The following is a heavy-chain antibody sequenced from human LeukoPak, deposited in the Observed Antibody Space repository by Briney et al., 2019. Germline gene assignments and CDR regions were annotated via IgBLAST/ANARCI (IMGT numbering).Heavy chain of an antibody. CDR2: IYYSGST. D-gene: IGHD3-10*01. Sequence: SETLSLTCTVSGASISSYYWSWIRQPPGKGLEWIGYIYYSGSTNYNPALKSRVTISVDTSKNQFSLKLSSVTAADTAVYYCARVTSGMNNWFDPWGQGTLVTVSS. CDR3: ARVTSGMNNWFDP. CDR1: GASISSYY. J-gene: IGHJ5*02. V-gene: IGHV4-59*08.